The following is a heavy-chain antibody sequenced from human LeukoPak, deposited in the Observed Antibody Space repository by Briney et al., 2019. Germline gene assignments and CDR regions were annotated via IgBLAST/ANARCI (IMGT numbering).Heavy chain of an antibody. V-gene: IGHV1-69*13. D-gene: IGHD4-23*01. CDR3: ARGPDYGGPTRRPPHYWYFDL. Sequence: SVKLSCKASGGTFSSYAISWVRQAPGQGLEWLGGIIPIFGTANYAQKFQGRVTITPDESTSTAYMELSSLRSEDTAVYYCARGPDYGGPTRRPPHYWYFDLWGRGTLVTVSS. CDR1: GGTFSSYA. J-gene: IGHJ2*01. CDR2: IIPIFGTA.